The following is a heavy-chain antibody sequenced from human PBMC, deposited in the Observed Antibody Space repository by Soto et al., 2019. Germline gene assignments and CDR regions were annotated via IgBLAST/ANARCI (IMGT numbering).Heavy chain of an antibody. D-gene: IGHD3-10*01. CDR1: GGSISSDY. V-gene: IGHV4-59*01. CDR2: IYYSGST. J-gene: IGHJ6*02. CDR3: ARSPPSGSYYAYYYYGMDA. Sequence: PSETLCLTWTVSGGSISSDYWSWIRQPPGKGLEWIGYIYYSGSTNYNPSLKSRVTISVDTSKNQFSLKLSSVTAADTAVYYCARSPPSGSYYAYYYYGMDAWGQGTTVTVSS.